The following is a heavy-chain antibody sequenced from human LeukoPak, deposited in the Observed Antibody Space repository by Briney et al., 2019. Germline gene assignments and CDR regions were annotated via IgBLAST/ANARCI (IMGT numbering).Heavy chain of an antibody. CDR3: AKSVTTFNWYFDL. CDR1: GLSFSSYA. D-gene: IGHD4-17*01. Sequence: GGSLRLSCAASGLSFSSYAMNWGRQAPGKGLEWVSVISGSGGSTDYADSVKGRFTISRDNSKNTLYLQMNSLRAEDTAIYYCAKSVTTFNWYFDLWGRGTLVTVSS. V-gene: IGHV3-23*01. J-gene: IGHJ2*01. CDR2: ISGSGGST.